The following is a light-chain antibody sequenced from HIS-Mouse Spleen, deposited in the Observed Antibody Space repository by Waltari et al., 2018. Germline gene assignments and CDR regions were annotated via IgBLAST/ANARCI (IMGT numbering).Light chain of an antibody. CDR2: RNN. Sequence: QSVLTQPPSASGTPGQRVTISCSGSSSNIGSNYVYWYQQLPGTAPKLLIYRNNQRPSGVPARFSGSKSGTSASLAIIGLRSADEADYYCAAWDDSLSGPVFGGGTKLTVL. CDR3: AAWDDSLSGPV. J-gene: IGLJ3*02. V-gene: IGLV1-47*01. CDR1: SSNIGSNY.